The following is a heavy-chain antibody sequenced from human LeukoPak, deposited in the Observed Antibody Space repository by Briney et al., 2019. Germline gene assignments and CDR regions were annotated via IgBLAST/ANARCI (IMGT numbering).Heavy chain of an antibody. CDR3: AKGPMGSCKGAFCYHFDY. D-gene: IGHD2-15*01. CDR1: GFTFSTYA. J-gene: IGHJ4*02. Sequence: GGSLRLSCVGSGFTFSTYAMSWVRQTPGKGLEWVSSIAGSDTGTYYADSVKDRFAISRDNSKNTLVLQMNSLRADDTAVYFCAKGPMGSCKGAFCYHFDYWGQGTLVTVSS. CDR2: IAGSDTGT. V-gene: IGHV3-23*01.